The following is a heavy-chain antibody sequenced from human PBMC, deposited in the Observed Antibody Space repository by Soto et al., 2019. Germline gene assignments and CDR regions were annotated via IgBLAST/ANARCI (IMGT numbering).Heavy chain of an antibody. D-gene: IGHD2-8*01. V-gene: IGHV3-7*01. J-gene: IGHJ3*02. CDR1: GFNFSSYW. CDR2: IKQDGSEK. Sequence: GGSLRLSCAASGFNFSSYWMSWVRQAPGKGLEWVANIKQDGSEKYYVDSVKGRFTISRDNAKNSLYLQMNSLRAEDTAVYYCARDRRDCTNGVCYDAFDIWGQGTMVTVSS. CDR3: ARDRRDCTNGVCYDAFDI.